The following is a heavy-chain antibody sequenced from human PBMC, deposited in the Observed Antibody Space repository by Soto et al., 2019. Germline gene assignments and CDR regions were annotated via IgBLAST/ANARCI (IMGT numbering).Heavy chain of an antibody. CDR2: ISSNGGST. J-gene: IGHJ4*02. D-gene: IGHD6-6*01. CDR1: GFTFSSYA. V-gene: IGHV3-64*01. Sequence: GGSLRLSCAASGFTFSSYAMHWVRQAPGKGLEYVSAISSNGGSTYYANSVKGRFTISRDNSKNTLYLQMNSLRAEDTAVYYCARDLSIAARPDPTGYFDYWGQGTLVTVSS. CDR3: ARDLSIAARPDPTGYFDY.